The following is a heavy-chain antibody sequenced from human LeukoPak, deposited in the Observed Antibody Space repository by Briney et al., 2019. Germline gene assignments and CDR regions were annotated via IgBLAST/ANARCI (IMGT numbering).Heavy chain of an antibody. CDR1: GGSISSYY. CDR2: IYYSGST. D-gene: IGHD3-10*01. V-gene: IGHV4-59*08. CDR3: ARHGPDPWFGELLYAFDI. J-gene: IGHJ3*02. Sequence: SETLSLTCTVSGGSISSYYWSWIRQPPGKGLEWIGYIYYSGSTNYNPSLKSRVTISVDTSKNQFSLKLSSVTAADTAVYYCARHGPDPWFGELLYAFDIWGQGTMVTVSS.